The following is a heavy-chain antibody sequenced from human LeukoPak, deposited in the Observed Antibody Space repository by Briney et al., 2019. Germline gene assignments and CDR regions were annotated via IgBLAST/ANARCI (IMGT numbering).Heavy chain of an antibody. CDR1: GFTFSNFW. V-gene: IGHV3-7*01. J-gene: IGHJ4*02. CDR3: ARGMRYSSSWYRD. D-gene: IGHD6-13*01. Sequence: GGSLRLSCTVSGFTFSNFWMSWVRQAPGKGLERVANIKDDGSAKFYLASVEGRFTISRDNAKSSLYLQMNSLRAEDTAVYFCARGMRYSSSWYRDWGQGTLVTVSS. CDR2: IKDDGSAK.